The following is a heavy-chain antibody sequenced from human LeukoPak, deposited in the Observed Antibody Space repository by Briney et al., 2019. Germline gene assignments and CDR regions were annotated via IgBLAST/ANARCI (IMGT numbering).Heavy chain of an antibody. J-gene: IGHJ6*03. CDR3: ARGPPSRRYYYYYMDV. D-gene: IGHD6-6*01. Sequence: SQTLSLTCTVSGGSISSGSYYWSWIRQPAGKGLEWIGRIYTSGSTNYNPSLKSRVTISVDTSKNQFSLKLSSVTAADTAVYYCARGPPSRRYYYYYMDVWGKGTTVTVSS. CDR1: GGSISSGSYY. V-gene: IGHV4-61*02. CDR2: IYTSGST.